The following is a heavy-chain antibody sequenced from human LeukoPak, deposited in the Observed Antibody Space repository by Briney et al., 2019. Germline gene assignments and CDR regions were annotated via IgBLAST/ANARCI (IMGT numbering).Heavy chain of an antibody. CDR3: AREIAVAGTRFDY. J-gene: IGHJ4*02. V-gene: IGHV1-69*13. D-gene: IGHD6-19*01. CDR1: GGTFSSYA. Sequence: GASVKVSCKASGGTFSSYAISWVRQAPGQGLEWMGGIIPIFGTANYAQKFQGRVTITADESTSTAYMELSSLRSEDTAVYYCAREIAVAGTRFDYWGQGTLITVSS. CDR2: IIPIFGTA.